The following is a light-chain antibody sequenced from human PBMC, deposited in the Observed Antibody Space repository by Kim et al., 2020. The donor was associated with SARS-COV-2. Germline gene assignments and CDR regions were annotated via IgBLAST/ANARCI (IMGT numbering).Light chain of an antibody. CDR2: GAS. J-gene: IGKJ1*01. CDR3: QQYGNSSWT. V-gene: IGKV3-20*01. Sequence: SPGERATLSCRASQSVSSSYLAWYQQKPGQAPRLLIYGASSRATGIPDRFSGSESGADFTLTISRLEPEDFAVYYCQQYGNSSWTFGQGTKVDIK. CDR1: QSVSSSY.